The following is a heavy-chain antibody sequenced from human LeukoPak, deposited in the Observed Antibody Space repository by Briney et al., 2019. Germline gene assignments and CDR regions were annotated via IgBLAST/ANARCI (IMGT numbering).Heavy chain of an antibody. CDR2: IYFSGST. Sequence: SETLSLTCTVSGGSISTSNYYWAWIRQPPRKGLEWIGSIYFSGSTYYNPSLKSRVSMSVDTSNNQFSLKVTSVTAADTAVYYCASDYGADSGYWGQGTLVTVSS. J-gene: IGHJ4*02. D-gene: IGHD4-23*01. CDR3: ASDYGADSGY. CDR1: GGSISTSNYY. V-gene: IGHV4-39*01.